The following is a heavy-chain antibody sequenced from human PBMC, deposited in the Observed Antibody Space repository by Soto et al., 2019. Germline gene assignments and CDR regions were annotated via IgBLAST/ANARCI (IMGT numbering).Heavy chain of an antibody. V-gene: IGHV1-46*01. CDR2: INPSGGST. J-gene: IGHJ6*02. Sequence: GASVKVSCKTSGYSFGTYYVHWVRQAPGQGLEWIGMINPSGGSTSYAQKFQVRVSMTRDTSTSTVDMELSSLRSEDTAVYYCARRAYNYASMDVWGQGTTVTVYS. CDR3: ARRAYNYASMDV. D-gene: IGHD5-12*01. CDR1: GYSFGTYY.